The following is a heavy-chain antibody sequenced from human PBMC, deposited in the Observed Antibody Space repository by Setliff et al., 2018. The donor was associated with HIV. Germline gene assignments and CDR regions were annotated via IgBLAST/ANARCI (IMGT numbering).Heavy chain of an antibody. CDR3: AREIYGGNSRPFDY. CDR2: IYTSGST. V-gene: IGHV4-61*09. D-gene: IGHD4-17*01. Sequence: KPSETLSLTCTVSGGSIGSGYYYWSWIRQPAGKGLEWIGHIYTSGSTNYNPSLKSRVTISVDTSKNQFSLKLSSVTAADTAVYYCAREIYGGNSRPFDYWGQGTLVTVSS. J-gene: IGHJ4*02. CDR1: GGSIGSGYYY.